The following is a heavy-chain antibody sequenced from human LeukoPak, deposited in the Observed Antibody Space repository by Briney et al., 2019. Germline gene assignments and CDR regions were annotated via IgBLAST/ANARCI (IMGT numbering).Heavy chain of an antibody. J-gene: IGHJ4*02. CDR2: ISGSGGST. D-gene: IGHD3-22*01. CDR3: AKGYYYDSSGYYAYDY. CDR1: GFTFSTYL. V-gene: IGHV3-23*01. Sequence: GGSLRLSCAVSGFTFSTYLMSWVRQAPGKGLEWVSAISGSGGSTYYADSVKGRFTISRDNSKNTLYLQMNSLRAEDTAVYYCAKGYYYDSSGYYAYDYWGQGTLVTVSS.